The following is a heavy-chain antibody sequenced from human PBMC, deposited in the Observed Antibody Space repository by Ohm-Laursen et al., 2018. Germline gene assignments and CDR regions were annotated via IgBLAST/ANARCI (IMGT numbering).Heavy chain of an antibody. J-gene: IGHJ4*02. CDR1: GFTFSDYA. V-gene: IGHV3-30*18. D-gene: IGHD2-21*01. Sequence: SLRLSCAASGFTFSDYAMHWVRQAPGKGLEWVALIAYDGTNEKYADSLKGRFTISRDNSKNTLYLQMNSLRAEDTAVYYCAKDDSYWGQGTLVTVSS. CDR3: AKDDSY. CDR2: IAYDGTNE.